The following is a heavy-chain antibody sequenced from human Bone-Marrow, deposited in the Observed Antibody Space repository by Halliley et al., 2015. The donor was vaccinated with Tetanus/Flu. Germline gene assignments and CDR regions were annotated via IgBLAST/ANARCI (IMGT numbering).Heavy chain of an antibody. CDR3: ARVGYKYGYGSFDY. J-gene: IGHJ4*02. D-gene: IGHD5-18*01. Sequence: GSAFYNDGSTHYAGSVKGRFTISRDDSKNTLYLQMNSLRADDTAVYYCARVGYKYGYGSFDYWGQGTLVTVSS. CDR2: FYNDGST. V-gene: IGHV3-53*01.